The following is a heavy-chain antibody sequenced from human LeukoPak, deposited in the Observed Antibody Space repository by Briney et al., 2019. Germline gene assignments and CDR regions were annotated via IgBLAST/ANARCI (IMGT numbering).Heavy chain of an antibody. V-gene: IGHV3-30*02. D-gene: IGHD2-2*01. CDR1: GFTFTSYG. Sequence: GGSLRLPCAASGFTFTSYGIHWVRQAPGKGLEWVAFIWYDGSNKYYADSVKGRFTISRDNSKNTLYLQMNSLRPEDTAVYHCARVVVPAAILSYYGMDVWGQGTTVTVSS. J-gene: IGHJ6*02. CDR2: IWYDGSNK. CDR3: ARVVVPAAILSYYGMDV.